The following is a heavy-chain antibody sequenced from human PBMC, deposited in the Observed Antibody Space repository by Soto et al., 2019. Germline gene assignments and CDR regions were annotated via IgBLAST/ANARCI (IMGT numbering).Heavy chain of an antibody. CDR1: GGTFSKFV. J-gene: IGHJ4*02. D-gene: IGHD2-15*01. V-gene: IGHV1-69*06. CDR2: IIPLFGTT. CDR3: ASREGVAGPATYISPGYYFDC. Sequence: QVQLVQSGAEVKKPGSSVKVSCRASGGTFSKFVVSWVRQAPGQGLEWMGGIIPLFGTTNYAQRFQGRVTITAHKSTTTAYIELSSLRSDDTAVYYCASREGVAGPATYISPGYYFDCWGQGTLVTVSS.